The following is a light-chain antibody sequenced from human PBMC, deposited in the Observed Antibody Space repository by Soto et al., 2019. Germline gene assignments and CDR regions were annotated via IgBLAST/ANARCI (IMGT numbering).Light chain of an antibody. CDR3: HQYDSFPRP. CDR1: QSISSW. J-gene: IGKJ1*01. V-gene: IGKV1-5*03. Sequence: DIQMTQSPSTLSASVGDRVTITCLASQSISSWLAWYQQKPGNAPKLLIYKASSLESRVPSRFSGRGSGTECTLSISSLQPDDVATYYGHQYDSFPRPFGQGTKVEIK. CDR2: KAS.